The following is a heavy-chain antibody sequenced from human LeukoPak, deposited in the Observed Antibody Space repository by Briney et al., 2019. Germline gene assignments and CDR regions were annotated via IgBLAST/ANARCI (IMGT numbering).Heavy chain of an antibody. D-gene: IGHD1-26*01. CDR2: ISAGGATI. CDR1: GFSFSTYA. J-gene: IGHJ6*03. CDR3: AKDSGGTYFYYYYYMDV. Sequence: PGGSLRLSCAASGFSFSTYAMSWVRQAPGKGLEWVSAISAGGATIYYADSVKGRFTVSRDNSKNTLYLHMNSLRAEDTAIYYCAKDSGGTYFYYYYYMDVWGKGTTVPVSS. V-gene: IGHV3-23*01.